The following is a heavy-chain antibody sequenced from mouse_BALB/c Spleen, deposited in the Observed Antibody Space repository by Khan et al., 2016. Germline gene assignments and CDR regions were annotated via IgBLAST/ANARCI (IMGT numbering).Heavy chain of an antibody. CDR3: TRDSSGVFAY. J-gene: IGHJ3*01. V-gene: IGHV5-6-4*01. CDR2: LSSGGNYP. CDR1: GFTFSSYT. Sequence: EVQLVESGGGLVKPGGSLKLSCAASGFTFSSYTMSWVRQTPEKRLEWVATLSSGGNYPYYPDTVKGRFTISRDNAKNTLYLQMSSLKSEDTAMYYCTRDSSGVFAYGGQGTLVTVSA. D-gene: IGHD3-1*01.